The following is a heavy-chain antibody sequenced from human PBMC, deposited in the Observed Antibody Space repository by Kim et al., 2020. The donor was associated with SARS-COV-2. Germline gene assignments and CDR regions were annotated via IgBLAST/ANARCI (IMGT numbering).Heavy chain of an antibody. Sequence: SPSVQGEVTISADKSIRTAYLQWSSLKASDTAMYYCARISYYDSSGYFDYWGQGTLVTVSS. CDR3: ARISYYDSSGYFDY. D-gene: IGHD3-22*01. J-gene: IGHJ4*02. V-gene: IGHV5-51*01.